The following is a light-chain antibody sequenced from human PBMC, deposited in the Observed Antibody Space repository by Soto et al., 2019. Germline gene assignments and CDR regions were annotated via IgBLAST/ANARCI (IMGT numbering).Light chain of an antibody. Sequence: DIQMTQSPSTLSGSVGDRVTITCRASQTISSWLAWYQQKPGKAPKLLIYKASTLKSGVPSRFSGSGSGTEFTLTISSLQPEDFATYFCQQYNSYSPWTFGQGTKVDI. CDR3: QQYNSYSPWT. CDR2: KAS. J-gene: IGKJ1*01. V-gene: IGKV1-5*03. CDR1: QTISSW.